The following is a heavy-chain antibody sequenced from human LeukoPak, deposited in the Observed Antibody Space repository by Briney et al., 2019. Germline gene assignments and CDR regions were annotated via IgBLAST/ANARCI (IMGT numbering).Heavy chain of an antibody. CDR2: IYSGGST. CDR1: GFTVRSKY. V-gene: IGHV3-53*01. J-gene: IGHJ4*02. Sequence: GGSLRLSCSAPGFTVRSKYMRWGRQAPGKGLEWVSVIYSGGSTYYADSVKGRFTISRDNSKNTLYLQMNSLRAEDTAVYYCAAFSAWGQGTLVTVSS. D-gene: IGHD2/OR15-2a*01. CDR3: AAFSA.